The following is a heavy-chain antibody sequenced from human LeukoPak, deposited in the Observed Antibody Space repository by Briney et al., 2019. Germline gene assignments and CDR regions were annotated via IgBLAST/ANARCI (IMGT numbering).Heavy chain of an antibody. CDR1: GFTFSGYW. CDR3: ARDFRIAAAGTDY. Sequence: GGSLRLSCAASGFTFSGYWMHWVRQAPGKGLEWVANIKQDGTVKYYVGSVKGRFTISRDNSKNMLYLQMNSLRAEDTAVYYCARDFRIAAAGTDYWGQGTLVTVSS. V-gene: IGHV3-7*01. J-gene: IGHJ4*02. CDR2: IKQDGTVK. D-gene: IGHD6-13*01.